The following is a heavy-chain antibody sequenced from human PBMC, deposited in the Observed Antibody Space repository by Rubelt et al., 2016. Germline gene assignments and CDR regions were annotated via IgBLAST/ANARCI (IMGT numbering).Heavy chain of an antibody. CDR2: INHSGST. CDR3: AREVRVAMVTIDY. J-gene: IGHJ4*02. Sequence: QVQLQQWGAGLLKPSETLSLTCAVYGGSFSGYYWSWIRQPPGKGLEWIGEINHSGSTYYNPSLTSRLTISLDTSKNQFSLNLGSVTAADTAGYYCAREVRVAMVTIDYWGQGTLATVSS. CDR1: GGSFSGYY. D-gene: IGHD5-18*01. V-gene: IGHV4-34*01.